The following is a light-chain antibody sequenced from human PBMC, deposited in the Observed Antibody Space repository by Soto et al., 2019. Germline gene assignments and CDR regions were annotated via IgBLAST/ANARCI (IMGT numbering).Light chain of an antibody. CDR2: DAS. V-gene: IGKV1-33*01. J-gene: IGKJ5*01. CDR3: QQYEDIPIT. CDR1: QDISNL. Sequence: DIQMTQAPSSLSASVGDRVSSTCQSSQDISNLLNWYQQKPGKAPRLLIYDASNLETGVPSRFSGSGSGTDFTFTISSLQPEDIATYYCQQYEDIPITFGQGTRLEIK.